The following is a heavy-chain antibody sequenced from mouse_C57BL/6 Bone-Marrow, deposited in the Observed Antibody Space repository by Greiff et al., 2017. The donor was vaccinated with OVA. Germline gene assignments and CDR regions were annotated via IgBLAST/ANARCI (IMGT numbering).Heavy chain of an antibody. J-gene: IGHJ2*01. V-gene: IGHV5-17*01. Sequence: EVKLVESGGGLVKPRGSLKLSCAASGFTFSDYGMHWVRQAPEKGLEWVAYISSGSSTIYYADTVKGRFTISRDNAKNTLFLQMTSLRSEDTAMYYCARGKGRYFDYWGQGTTLTVSS. CDR3: ARGKGRYFDY. CDR1: GFTFSDYG. CDR2: ISSGSSTI.